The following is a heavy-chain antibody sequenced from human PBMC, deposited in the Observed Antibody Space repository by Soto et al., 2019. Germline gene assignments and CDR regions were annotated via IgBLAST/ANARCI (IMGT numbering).Heavy chain of an antibody. Sequence: QVQLQESGPGLVKPSEILSLTCTVSGGSISNYYWTWIRQSPGKGLEWIGYIYYSGSTNYNPSLKSRVTMSIDTSKNQFSLKVSSVTAADTAVYYCASYNFGVFFDYWGQGTLVTVSS. V-gene: IGHV4-59*01. CDR3: ASYNFGVFFDY. CDR2: IYYSGST. J-gene: IGHJ4*02. CDR1: GGSISNYY. D-gene: IGHD3-3*01.